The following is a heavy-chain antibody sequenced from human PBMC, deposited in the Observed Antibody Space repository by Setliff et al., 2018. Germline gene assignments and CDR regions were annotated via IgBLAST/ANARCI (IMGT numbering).Heavy chain of an antibody. CDR1: GFTFSSYA. CDR3: AKHGAYNDFLTGYNFYYDMDV. D-gene: IGHD3-9*01. V-gene: IGHV3-23*01. J-gene: IGHJ6*02. CDR2: ISSTITST. Sequence: SCAASGFTFSSYAITWVRQAPGKGLEWVSAISSTITSTYYADSVKGRFTISRDNSKNTLYLQMNSLRAEDTAVYYCAKHGAYNDFLTGYNFYYDMDVWGQGTTVTVSS.